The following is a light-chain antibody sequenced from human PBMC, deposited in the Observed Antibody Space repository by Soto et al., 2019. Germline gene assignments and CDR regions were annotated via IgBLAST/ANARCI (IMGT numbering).Light chain of an antibody. CDR2: DAF. CDR1: QSVGIY. V-gene: IGKV3-11*01. CDR3: QQRYNWPPIT. J-gene: IGKJ5*01. Sequence: EIVLTQSPATLSLSPGQRATLSCRASQSVGIYLTWYQQKPGQAPRLLIYDAFNRATDIPARFSGSGSGTDFTLTVSSLEPEDFAVYYCQQRYNWPPITFGQGTRLENK.